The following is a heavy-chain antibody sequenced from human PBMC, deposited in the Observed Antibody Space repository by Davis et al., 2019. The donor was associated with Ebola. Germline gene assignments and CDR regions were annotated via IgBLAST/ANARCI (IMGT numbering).Heavy chain of an antibody. J-gene: IGHJ4*02. CDR2: VYYSGTI. D-gene: IGHD2-8*01. CDR1: GGSISSSSYY. Sequence: PSETLSLTCSLSGGSISSSSYYWGWVRQPPGKGLEWIGNVYYSGTIYYHPSLQSRVAILLDTSKNQFSLKLSSVTAADTAVYYCARAGTYCTNGVCYDEVFDYWGQGTLVTVSS. CDR3: ARAGTYCTNGVCYDEVFDY. V-gene: IGHV4-39*07.